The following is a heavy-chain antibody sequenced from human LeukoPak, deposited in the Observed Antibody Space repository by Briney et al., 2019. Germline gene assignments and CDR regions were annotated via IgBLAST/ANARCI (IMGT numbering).Heavy chain of an antibody. D-gene: IGHD6-6*01. CDR3: ARGTSIAARRIDY. CDR1: GGSFSGYY. Sequence: SETLSLTCAVYGGSFSGYYWSWIRQPPGKGLEWIGEINHSGSTNYNPSLKSRVTISVDTSKNQFFLKLSSVTAADTAVYYCARGTSIAARRIDYWGQGTLVTVSS. CDR2: INHSGST. V-gene: IGHV4-34*01. J-gene: IGHJ4*02.